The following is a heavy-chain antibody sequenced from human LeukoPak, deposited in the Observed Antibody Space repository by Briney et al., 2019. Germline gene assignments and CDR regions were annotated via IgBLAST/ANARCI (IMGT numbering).Heavy chain of an antibody. V-gene: IGHV3-23*01. CDR2: ISASGGST. Sequence: PGGSLRLSCAASEFTFSSYAMQWVRQAPGKRLEWVSGISASGGSTWYADSVKGRFTISRDNSENTLYLQMNSLRAEDTAVYYCAKHVSAKGPPYALDVWGPGTTVTVSS. CDR1: EFTFSSYA. CDR3: AKHVSAKGPPYALDV. J-gene: IGHJ6*02. D-gene: IGHD2/OR15-2a*01.